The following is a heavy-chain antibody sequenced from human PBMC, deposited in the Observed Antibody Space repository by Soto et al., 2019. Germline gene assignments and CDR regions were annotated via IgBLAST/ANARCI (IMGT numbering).Heavy chain of an antibody. D-gene: IGHD3-3*01. J-gene: IGHJ4*02. CDR1: GGSVSSGNYY. V-gene: IGHV4-61*01. Sequence: SETLSLTCTVSGGSVSSGNYYWSWIRQPPGKGLEWIGNIYYSGRTNSNPSLKSRVTISLDMYRNQFSLKLSSVTAADTAVYYCPRNTIFGVVIDYWGQGTLVTVSS. CDR2: IYYSGRT. CDR3: PRNTIFGVVIDY.